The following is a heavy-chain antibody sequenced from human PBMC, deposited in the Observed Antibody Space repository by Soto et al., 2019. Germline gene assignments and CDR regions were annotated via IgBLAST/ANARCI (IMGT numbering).Heavy chain of an antibody. CDR1: GFTFSSYS. Sequence: GGSLRLSCAASGFTFSSYSMNWVRQAPGKGLEWVSSISSSSSYIYYADSVKGRFTISRDNAKNSLYLQMNSLRAEDTAVYYCARDLYYYDSSGPRYDYWGQGTLVT. D-gene: IGHD3-22*01. V-gene: IGHV3-21*01. CDR3: ARDLYYYDSSGPRYDY. J-gene: IGHJ4*02. CDR2: ISSSSSYI.